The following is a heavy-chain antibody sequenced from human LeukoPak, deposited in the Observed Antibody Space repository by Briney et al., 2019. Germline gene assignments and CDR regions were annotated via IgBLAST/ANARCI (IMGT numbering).Heavy chain of an antibody. J-gene: IGHJ4*02. V-gene: IGHV3-53*04. CDR3: ARAGSEYSSGWDFDY. Sequence: GGSLRLSCAASGFTVSSNYMSWVRQALGKGLEWVSVIYSGGSTYYADSVKGRFTISRRNSKNTLYLQMNSLGAEDTAVYYCARAGSEYSSGWDFDYWGQGTLVTVSS. CDR2: IYSGGST. D-gene: IGHD6-19*01. CDR1: GFTVSSNY.